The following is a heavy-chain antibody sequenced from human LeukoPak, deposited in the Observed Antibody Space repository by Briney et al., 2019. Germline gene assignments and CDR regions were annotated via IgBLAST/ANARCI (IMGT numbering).Heavy chain of an antibody. CDR3: ARGLINGELGFNWFYP. CDR1: GYTFTSYY. Sequence: GASVKVSCKASGYTFTSYYMHWVRQAPGQGLEWMGIINPSGGSTSYAQQFQGRVTMTRDTSTSTVYMELSSLRSEDTAVYYCARGLINGELGFNWFYPWGQGTLVTVSS. D-gene: IGHD1-26*01. CDR2: INPSGGST. J-gene: IGHJ5*02. V-gene: IGHV1-46*01.